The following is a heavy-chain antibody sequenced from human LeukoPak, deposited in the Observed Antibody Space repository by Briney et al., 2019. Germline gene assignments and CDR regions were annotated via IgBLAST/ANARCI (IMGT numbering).Heavy chain of an antibody. CDR2: ISGSGGST. J-gene: IGHJ3*02. CDR1: GFTFSNYG. Sequence: GGTLRLSCAASGFTFSNYGMTWVRQAPGKGLEWVSAISGSGGSTYYADSVKGRFTISRDNSKNTLYLQMNSLRAEDTAVYYCAKRKSGIAFDIWGQGTMVTVSS. D-gene: IGHD1-26*01. CDR3: AKRKSGIAFDI. V-gene: IGHV3-23*01.